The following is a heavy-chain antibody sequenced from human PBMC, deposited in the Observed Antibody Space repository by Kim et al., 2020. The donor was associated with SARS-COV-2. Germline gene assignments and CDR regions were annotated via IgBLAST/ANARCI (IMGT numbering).Heavy chain of an antibody. J-gene: IGHJ6*02. D-gene: IGHD3-10*01. CDR2: IKQDGSEK. CDR1: GFTFSSYW. V-gene: IGHV3-7*01. CDR3: ARERLRFRKLALYYYYYGMVV. Sequence: GGTLRLSCAASGFTFSSYWMSWVRQAPGKGLEWVANIKQDGSEKYYVDSVKGRFTISRDNAKNSLYLQMNSLRAEDTAVYYCARERLRFRKLALYYYYYGMVVWGQGNTGTVSS.